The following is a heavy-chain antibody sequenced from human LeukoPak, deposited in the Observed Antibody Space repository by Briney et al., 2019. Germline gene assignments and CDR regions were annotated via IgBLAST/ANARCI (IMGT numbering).Heavy chain of an antibody. CDR1: GYKFTDYY. Sequence: ASVKVSCPASGYKFTDYYIYWVRQAPGQGPEWMGWVNPNTGGTSYAEKFRGRITSSRDKSTGTAYMALTSLTSDDTAVYYCARGVTTAVPYHHYGLDVWGPGTTVTVSS. D-gene: IGHD6-13*01. CDR3: ARGVTTAVPYHHYGLDV. V-gene: IGHV1-2*02. J-gene: IGHJ6*02. CDR2: VNPNTGGT.